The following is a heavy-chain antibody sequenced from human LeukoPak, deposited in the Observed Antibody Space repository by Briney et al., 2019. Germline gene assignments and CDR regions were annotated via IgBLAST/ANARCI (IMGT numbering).Heavy chain of an antibody. V-gene: IGHV3-23*01. Sequence: PGGSLRLSCAASGFTFSSYATSWVRQALGKGLEWVSAISGSGGSTYYADSVKGRFTISRDNSKNTLYLQMNSLRAEDTAVYYCAKDRGWYYDSSGYYYATIFDYWGQGTLVTVSS. D-gene: IGHD3-22*01. J-gene: IGHJ4*02. CDR3: AKDRGWYYDSSGYYYATIFDY. CDR2: ISGSGGST. CDR1: GFTFSSYA.